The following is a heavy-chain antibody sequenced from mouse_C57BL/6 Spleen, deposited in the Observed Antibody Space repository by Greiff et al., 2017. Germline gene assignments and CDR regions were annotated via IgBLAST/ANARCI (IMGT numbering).Heavy chain of an antibody. CDR3: ARGRDDAMDY. J-gene: IGHJ4*01. D-gene: IGHD3-3*01. V-gene: IGHV1-72*01. CDR2: IAPTSGGT. CDR1: CYTFTSYW. Sequence: QVQLQPPGAELVQPGASVKLSCKASCYTFTSYWMHLVKQMPGRGLEWIGRIAPTSGGTKYNEKFKSKAPLTVDKPSSTAYMQRSSLTSEDAAVYYCARGRDDAMDYWGQGTSVTVSS.